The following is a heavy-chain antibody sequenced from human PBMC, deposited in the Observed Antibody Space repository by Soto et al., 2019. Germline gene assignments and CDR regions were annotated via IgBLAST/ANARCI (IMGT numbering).Heavy chain of an antibody. V-gene: IGHV1-69*13. D-gene: IGHD5-18*01. CDR2: IIPIFGTT. CDR3: ARLHSHGTYGMDV. J-gene: IGHJ6*02. CDR1: GGSFTYT. Sequence: SVKVSCKASGGSFTYTLSWVRQAPGQGLEWMGGIIPIFGTTNYAQKFQDRVTITADESTRTAYMELKTLRSQDTAVYYCARLHSHGTYGMDVWGQGTKVTVSS.